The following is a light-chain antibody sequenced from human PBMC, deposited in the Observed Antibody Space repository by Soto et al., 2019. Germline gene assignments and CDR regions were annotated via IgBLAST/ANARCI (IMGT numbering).Light chain of an antibody. J-gene: IGLJ3*02. V-gene: IGLV2-18*02. CDR1: STDFVGYNR. Sequence: QSALTQPPSVSGSPGQSVTISCTGTSTDFVGYNRVSWYQQPPGTAPKLMIYEVSKRPSGVPDRFSGSKSGNTASLTISGLQAADEADYYCHSYDSSLSGWVFGGGTKLTVL. CDR3: HSYDSSLSGWV. CDR2: EVS.